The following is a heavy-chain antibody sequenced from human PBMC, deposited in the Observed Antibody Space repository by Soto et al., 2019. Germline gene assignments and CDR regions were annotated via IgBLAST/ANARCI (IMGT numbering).Heavy chain of an antibody. CDR2: ISGSGGRT. J-gene: IGHJ4*02. CDR3: AKVPYDFWSARAPYYFDH. CDR1: GFTFSSYA. D-gene: IGHD3-3*01. Sequence: GGSLRLSCAASGFTFSSYAMSWVRQAPGKGLEWVSAISGSGGRTYYVDSVKGRFTISRDNSKNTLYLQMNSLRAEDTAVYYCAKVPYDFWSARAPYYFDHWGQGTLVTVSS. V-gene: IGHV3-23*01.